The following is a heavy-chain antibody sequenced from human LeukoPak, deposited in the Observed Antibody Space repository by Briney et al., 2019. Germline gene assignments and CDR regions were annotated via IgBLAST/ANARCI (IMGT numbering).Heavy chain of an antibody. CDR1: GGTFSSYA. Sequence: ASVKVSCKASGGTFSSYAISWVRQAPGQGLEWMGWINTNTGNPTYAQGFTGRFVFSLDTSVSTAYLQISSLKAEDTAVYYCVRDHGSGWDLLDYWGQGTLVTVSS. D-gene: IGHD6-19*01. J-gene: IGHJ4*02. V-gene: IGHV7-4-1*02. CDR3: VRDHGSGWDLLDY. CDR2: INTNTGNP.